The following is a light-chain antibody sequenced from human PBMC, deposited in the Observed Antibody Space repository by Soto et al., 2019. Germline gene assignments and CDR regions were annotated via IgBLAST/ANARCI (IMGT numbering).Light chain of an antibody. CDR3: SSYTSSSIDYV. J-gene: IGLJ1*01. CDR2: EVS. V-gene: IGLV2-14*01. Sequence: QSALTQPASVSGSPGQSITISCTGTSSDVGGYNYVSWYQQHPGTAPKLMIYEVSNRPSGVSNRFSGSKSGNTASLTISGLPAEDEADYYCSSYTSSSIDYVFGTGTKLTLL. CDR1: SSDVGGYNY.